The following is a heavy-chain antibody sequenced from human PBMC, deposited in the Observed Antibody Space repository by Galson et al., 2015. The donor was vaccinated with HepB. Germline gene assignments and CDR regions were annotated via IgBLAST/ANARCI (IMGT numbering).Heavy chain of an antibody. CDR2: ISWNSGSI. V-gene: IGHV3-9*01. Sequence: SLRLSCAASGFIFDHYAMHWVRQGPGKGLEWVSGISWNSGSIGYADSVKGRFTIPRDNAKNSLDLQMNSLGAEDTALYFCAKIITFMTDYYDSSGYYSHWGQGTLVTVSP. CDR3: AKIITFMTDYYDSSGYYSH. CDR1: GFIFDHYA. D-gene: IGHD3-22*01. J-gene: IGHJ4*02.